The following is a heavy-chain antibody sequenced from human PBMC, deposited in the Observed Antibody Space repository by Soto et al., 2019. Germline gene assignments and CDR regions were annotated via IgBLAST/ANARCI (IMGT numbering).Heavy chain of an antibody. Sequence: TLSLTCTVSGGSISSGGYYWNWIRQHPGKGLEWIGYIYYSGSTYYNPSLKSRVSISVDTSKNHFSLKLTSVTAADTAVYYCARSVFPWCRGTLVTVSS. CDR1: GGSISSGGYY. CDR2: IYYSGST. V-gene: IGHV4-31*03. CDR3: ARSVFP. J-gene: IGHJ5*02.